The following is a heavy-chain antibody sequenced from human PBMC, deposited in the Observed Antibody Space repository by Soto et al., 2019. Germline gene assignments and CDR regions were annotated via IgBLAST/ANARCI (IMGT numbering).Heavy chain of an antibody. CDR3: AKTTYGDNYDGVLGGY. V-gene: IGHV3-23*01. D-gene: IGHD4-17*01. CDR2: ISGRGTST. Sequence: EVQLLESAGGLVQPGGSLRLSCAASGFTFRNYAMNWVRQAPGKGLEWVSAISGRGTSTYYADSVRGRFTISRDKSKNTLYLQMNSLRAEDTAVYYCAKTTYGDNYDGVLGGYWGQGTLVTVSS. J-gene: IGHJ4*02. CDR1: GFTFRNYA.